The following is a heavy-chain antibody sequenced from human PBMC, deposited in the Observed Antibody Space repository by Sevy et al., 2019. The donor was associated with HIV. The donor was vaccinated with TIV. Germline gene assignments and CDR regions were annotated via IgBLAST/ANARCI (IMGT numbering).Heavy chain of an antibody. J-gene: IGHJ4*02. CDR1: GFTFDDYA. D-gene: IGHD1-26*01. V-gene: IGHV3-9*01. CDR3: AKDEVASSAYYFDY. CDR2: ISWNSGSI. Sequence: GGCLRLSCAASGFTFDDYAMLWVRQAPGKGLEWVSGISWNSGSIGYADSVKGRFTISRDNAKNSLYLQMNSLRAEDTALYYCAKDEVASSAYYFDYWGQGTLVTVSS.